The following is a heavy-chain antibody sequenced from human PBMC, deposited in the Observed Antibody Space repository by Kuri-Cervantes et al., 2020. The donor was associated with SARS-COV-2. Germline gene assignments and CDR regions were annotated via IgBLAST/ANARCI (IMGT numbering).Heavy chain of an antibody. CDR1: GFTFSSYG. CDR3: ARDPLDYSSSWYELDY. V-gene: IGHV3-33*08. Sequence: GESLKISCAASGFTFSSYGMHWVRQAPGKGLEWVAVIWYDGSNKYYADSVKGRFTISRDNSKNTLYLQMNSLRAEDTAVYYCARDPLDYSSSWYELDYWGQGTLVTVYS. D-gene: IGHD6-13*01. J-gene: IGHJ4*02. CDR2: IWYDGSNK.